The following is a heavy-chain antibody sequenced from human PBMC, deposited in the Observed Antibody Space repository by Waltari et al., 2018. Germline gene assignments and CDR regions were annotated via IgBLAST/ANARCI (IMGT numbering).Heavy chain of an antibody. CDR2: INHSGST. CDR3: ARGRRYYYGSGKYGMDV. J-gene: IGHJ6*02. D-gene: IGHD3-10*01. V-gene: IGHV4-34*01. CDR1: GGSFSGYY. Sequence: QVQLQQWGAGLLKPSETLSLTCAVYGGSFSGYYWSWIRQPPGKGLEWIGEINHSGSTNYNPALKSRVTISVDTSKNQFSLKLSSVTAADTAVYYCARGRRYYYGSGKYGMDVWGQGTTVTVSS.